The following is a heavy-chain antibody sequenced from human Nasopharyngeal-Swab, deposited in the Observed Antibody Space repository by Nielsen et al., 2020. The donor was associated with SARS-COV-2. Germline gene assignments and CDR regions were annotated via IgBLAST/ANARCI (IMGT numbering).Heavy chain of an antibody. CDR1: GFTFSSYA. Sequence: GESLKISCAASGFTFSSYAMSWVRQAPGKGLEWVSAISGSGGSTYYADSVKGRFTISRDNSKNTLYLQMNSLRAEDTAVHYCAKVGDSSGYYYGMDVWGQGTTVTVSS. CDR2: ISGSGGST. CDR3: AKVGDSSGYYYGMDV. D-gene: IGHD3-22*01. J-gene: IGHJ6*02. V-gene: IGHV3-23*01.